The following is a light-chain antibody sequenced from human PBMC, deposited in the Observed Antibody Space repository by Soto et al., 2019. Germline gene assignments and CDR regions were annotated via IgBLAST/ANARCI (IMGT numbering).Light chain of an antibody. J-gene: IGKJ2*01. CDR3: QQTYISPGT. V-gene: IGKV1-39*01. CDR1: QSISTF. CDR2: AAS. Sequence: DIQVTQSPSSLSASVGDRVTITCRTSQSISTFLNWYHHKPGKAPNLLIYAASTLQSGVPSRFSGGGSGTDFTLTINSLQPEDLATYYCQQTYISPGTFGQGTKLEI.